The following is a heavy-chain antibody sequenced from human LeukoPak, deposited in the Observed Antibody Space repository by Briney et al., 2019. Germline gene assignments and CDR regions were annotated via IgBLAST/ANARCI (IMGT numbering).Heavy chain of an antibody. CDR2: ISGGGDNT. J-gene: IGHJ4*02. CDR3: ARDPGYSGYDRFDS. CDR1: GFTFSSYA. Sequence: GGSLRLSCAASGFTFSSYAMSWVCQTPEKGLEWVSAISGGGDNTYYTDSVKGRFTISRDNSKNTLFLQMNNLRVDDTARYYCARDPGYSGYDRFDSWGQGTLVIVSS. D-gene: IGHD5-12*01. V-gene: IGHV3-23*01.